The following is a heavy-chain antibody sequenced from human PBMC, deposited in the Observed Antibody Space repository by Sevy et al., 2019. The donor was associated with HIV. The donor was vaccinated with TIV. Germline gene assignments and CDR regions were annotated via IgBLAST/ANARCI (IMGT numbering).Heavy chain of an antibody. CDR1: GFTLSSYG. D-gene: IGHD2-15*01. V-gene: IGHV3-33*01. CDR2: IWYDGSNE. J-gene: IGHJ6*02. CDR3: AGDRSLYCFGGSCLSGMDV. Sequence: GGSLRLSCVASGFTLSSYGMHWVRQAPGKGLEWVAVIWYDGSNEYYADSVKGRFTISRDNSKNTLYLQMNSLRAEDTAVYYCAGDRSLYCFGGSCLSGMDVWVQGTTVTVSS.